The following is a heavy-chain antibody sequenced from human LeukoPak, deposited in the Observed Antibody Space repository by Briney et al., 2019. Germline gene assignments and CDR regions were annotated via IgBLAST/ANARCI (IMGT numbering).Heavy chain of an antibody. CDR3: AKTYYYGSGSQSDH. D-gene: IGHD3-10*01. CDR1: GGSISSYY. V-gene: IGHV4-4*09. J-gene: IGHJ4*02. CDR2: IYTSGST. Sequence: SETLSLTCTVSGGSISSYYWSWIRQPPGKGLEWIGYIYTSGSTNYNPSLKSRVTISVDTSKNQFSLKLSSVTAADTAVYYCAKTYYYGSGSQSDHWGQGTLVTVSS.